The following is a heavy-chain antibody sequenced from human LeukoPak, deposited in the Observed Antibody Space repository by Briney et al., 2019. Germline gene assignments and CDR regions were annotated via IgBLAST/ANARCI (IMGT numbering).Heavy chain of an antibody. D-gene: IGHD3-22*01. CDR2: ISGSGGST. V-gene: IGHV3-23*01. J-gene: IGHJ4*02. CDR3: AREYYYDSSGLALFY. CDR1: GFTFSGYA. Sequence: PGGSLRLSCAASGFTFSGYAMSWVRQAPGKGLEWVSAISGSGGSTYYADSVKGRFTISRDNSKNTLYLQMNSLRAEDTAVYYCAREYYYDSSGLALFYWGQGTLVTVSS.